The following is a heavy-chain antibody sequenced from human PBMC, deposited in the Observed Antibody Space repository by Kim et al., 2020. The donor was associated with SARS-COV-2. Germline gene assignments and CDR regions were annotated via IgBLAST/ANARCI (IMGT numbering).Heavy chain of an antibody. D-gene: IGHD3-22*01. Sequence: SVKVSCKASGGTFSTSAINWVRQAPGQGLEWMGGIIPIFETPNYAQKFQGRVTITADESTRTGYMELSSLRSEDTAVYYCASTSYDSSGYYDSWGQGTLVTVP. V-gene: IGHV1-69*13. J-gene: IGHJ5*01. CDR2: IIPIFETP. CDR3: ASTSYDSSGYYDS. CDR1: GGTFSTSA.